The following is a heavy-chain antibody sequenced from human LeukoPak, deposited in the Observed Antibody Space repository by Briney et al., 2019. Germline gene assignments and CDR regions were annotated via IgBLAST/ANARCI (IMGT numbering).Heavy chain of an antibody. CDR2: ITASGRST. CDR3: TRERRGSYYAFES. Sequence: PGGSLRLSCAASGFSLSDYQMSWVRQAPGKGLEWISYITASGRSTNYADSVKGRFTISRDNAKNSVVNSLRAEDTAVYYCTRERRGSYYAFESWGQGTLVSVSS. CDR1: GFSLSDYQ. V-gene: IGHV3-11*01. D-gene: IGHD3-16*01. J-gene: IGHJ4*02.